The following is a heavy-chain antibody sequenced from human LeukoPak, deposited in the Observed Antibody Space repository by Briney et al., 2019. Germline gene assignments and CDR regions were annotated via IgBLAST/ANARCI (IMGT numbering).Heavy chain of an antibody. V-gene: IGHV1-69*05. CDR1: GGTFSSYA. D-gene: IGHD2-2*01. J-gene: IGHJ3*02. CDR3: ARGAVVVPAAIGPRDDAFDI. CDR2: IIPIFGTA. Sequence: GASVKVSCKASGGTFSSYAISWVRQAPGQGLEWMGGIIPIFGTANCAQKFQGRVTITTDESTSTAYMELSSLRSEDTAVYYCARGAVVVPAAIGPRDDAFDIWGQGTMVTVSS.